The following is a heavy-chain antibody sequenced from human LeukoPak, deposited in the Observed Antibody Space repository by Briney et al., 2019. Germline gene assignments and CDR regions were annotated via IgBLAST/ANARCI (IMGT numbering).Heavy chain of an antibody. Sequence: PSETLSLTCTVSGGSISSGGYYWSWIRRHPGKGLEWIGNFYNSGTTYYNPSLKSRVTISVDTSKNQFSLKLSSVTAADTAMYYCARLYYYESSGYWNYFDYWGQGTLVTVSS. CDR2: FYNSGTT. J-gene: IGHJ4*02. D-gene: IGHD3-22*01. CDR3: ARLYYYESSGYWNYFDY. V-gene: IGHV4-31*03. CDR1: GGSISSGGYY.